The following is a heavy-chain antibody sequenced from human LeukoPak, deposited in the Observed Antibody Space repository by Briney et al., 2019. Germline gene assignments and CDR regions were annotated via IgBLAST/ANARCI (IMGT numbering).Heavy chain of an antibody. CDR3: ARYSYYDSSGLDY. V-gene: IGHV5-51*07. Sequence: GESLKISCKGSGYSFTSYWIGWVHQMPGKGLEWMGIIYPGDSDTRYSPSFQGQVTISADKSISTAYLQWSSLKASDTAMHYCARYSYYDSSGLDYWGQGTLVTVSS. D-gene: IGHD3-22*01. J-gene: IGHJ4*02. CDR2: IYPGDSDT. CDR1: GYSFTSYW.